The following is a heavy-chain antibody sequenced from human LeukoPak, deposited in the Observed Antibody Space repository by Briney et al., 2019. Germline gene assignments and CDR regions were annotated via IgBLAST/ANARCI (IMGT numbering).Heavy chain of an antibody. Sequence: GGSLRLSCAASGFTFSSYSMNWVRQAAGKGLEWVSSISSSSYIYYADSVKGRFTISRDNAKNSLYLQMNSLRAEDTAVYYCARGGGYSGYGAYYFDYWGQGNLVTVSS. V-gene: IGHV3-21*01. CDR3: ARGGGYSGYGAYYFDY. D-gene: IGHD5-12*01. J-gene: IGHJ4*02. CDR1: GFTFSSYS. CDR2: ISSSSYI.